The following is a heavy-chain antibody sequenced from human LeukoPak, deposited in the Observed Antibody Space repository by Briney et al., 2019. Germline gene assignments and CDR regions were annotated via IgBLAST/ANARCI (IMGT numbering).Heavy chain of an antibody. D-gene: IGHD3-22*01. CDR2: IIPIFGTA. CDR1: GGTFSSYA. CDR3: ARTYYYDSSGYYYSGGAFDI. J-gene: IGHJ3*02. V-gene: IGHV1-69*06. Sequence: GASVKVSCKASGGTFSSYAISWVRQAPGEGLEWVGGIIPIFGTANYAQKFQGRVTITADKSTSTAYMELSSLRSEDTAVYYCARTYYYDSSGYYYSGGAFDIWGQGTMVTVSS.